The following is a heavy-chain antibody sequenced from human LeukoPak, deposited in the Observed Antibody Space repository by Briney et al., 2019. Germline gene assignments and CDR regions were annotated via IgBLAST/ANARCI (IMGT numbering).Heavy chain of an antibody. Sequence: PSETLSLTCTVSGGSISSYYWSWIRQPPGKGLEWIGYSSYSGNTNYNPSLKSRVTLLVDTSKNQFSLNLFSVTAADTAVYYRARGTDYGDSWGQGTLVTVSS. J-gene: IGHJ4*02. D-gene: IGHD2-2*01. CDR2: SSYSGNT. V-gene: IGHV4-59*01. CDR3: ARGTDYGDS. CDR1: GGSISSYY.